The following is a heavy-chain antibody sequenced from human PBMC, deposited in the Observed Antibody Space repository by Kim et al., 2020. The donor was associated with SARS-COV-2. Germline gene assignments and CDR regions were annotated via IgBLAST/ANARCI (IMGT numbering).Heavy chain of an antibody. CDR2: IYYTGIT. J-gene: IGHJ4*02. V-gene: IGHV4-59*01. CDR3: AREVGLNYDILTGYYSPGEFDR. Sequence: SETLSLTCTVSGDSMSNYYWSWIRQTPEKGLEWIGYIYYTGITNYNPSLKSRVTISVDTSKDQFSLKLTSVTAADSAVYYCAREVGLNYDILTGYYSPGEFDRWGRGTLVTVSS. CDR1: GDSMSNYY. D-gene: IGHD3-9*01.